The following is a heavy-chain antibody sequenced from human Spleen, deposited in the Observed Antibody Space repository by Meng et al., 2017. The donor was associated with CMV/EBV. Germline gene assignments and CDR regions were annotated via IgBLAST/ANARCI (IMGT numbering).Heavy chain of an antibody. J-gene: IGHJ4*02. CDR2: IYSGGSST. Sequence: AGSGLSVISYGRSWVRQAQGKGMEWVSGIYSGGSSTHYADSVKGRFNISRDNSKNMLYLQMNSLRAEDTAVYYCAKKESSSWTLDYWGQGTLVTVSS. CDR1: GLSVISYG. CDR3: AKKESSSWTLDY. V-gene: IGHV3-23*03. D-gene: IGHD6-13*01.